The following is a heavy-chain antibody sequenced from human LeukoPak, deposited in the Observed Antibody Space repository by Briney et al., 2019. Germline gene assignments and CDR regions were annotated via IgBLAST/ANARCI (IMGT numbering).Heavy chain of an antibody. CDR2: TSFDESNK. J-gene: IGHJ4*02. Sequence: GGSLRLSCAASGFTFSSYAMHWVRQAPGKGLEWVAFTSFDESNKFYADSVEGRFTISRDNSKNTLFLQMHNLRVDDTAMYYCAVVAGRFPPDYWGQGTLVTVSS. D-gene: IGHD6-19*01. CDR1: GFTFSSYA. CDR3: AVVAGRFPPDY. V-gene: IGHV3-30-3*01.